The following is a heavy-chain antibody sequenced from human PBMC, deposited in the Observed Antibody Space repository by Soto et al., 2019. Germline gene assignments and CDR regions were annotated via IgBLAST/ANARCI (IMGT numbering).Heavy chain of an antibody. Sequence: QITLKESGPALVKPTQTLTLACTISGFSLSTSGVGVGWIRQPPGKALEWLALIYWDDVQRYSPSLKTRLTITKDTSRNQVVLTMTNIDPADTATYYCAHSPCSGGTCYLFDYWGQGTLVTVSS. J-gene: IGHJ4*02. CDR1: GFSLSTSGVG. CDR2: IYWDDVQ. V-gene: IGHV2-5*02. D-gene: IGHD2-15*01. CDR3: AHSPCSGGTCYLFDY.